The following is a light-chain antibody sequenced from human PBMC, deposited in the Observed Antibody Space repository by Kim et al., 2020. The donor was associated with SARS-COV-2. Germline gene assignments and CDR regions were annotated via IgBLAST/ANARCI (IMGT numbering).Light chain of an antibody. Sequence: GQSSTSSCTGTSSDVGIYNLVSWYQQHTGKAPKLMINEVRKRPSGVSNRFSGSKSGNTASLTISGLQAEDEADYYCCSYAGSSTLVFGGGTQLTVL. J-gene: IGLJ2*01. V-gene: IGLV2-23*02. CDR3: CSYAGSSTLV. CDR2: EVR. CDR1: SSDVGIYNL.